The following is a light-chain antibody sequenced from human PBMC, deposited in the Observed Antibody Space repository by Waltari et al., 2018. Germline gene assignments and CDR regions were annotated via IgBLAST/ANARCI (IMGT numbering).Light chain of an antibody. V-gene: IGKV3-20*01. J-gene: IGKJ1*01. CDR3: QMYVRLPVT. CDR2: DAS. Sequence: SCGASQMVGRALAWDQQKPGQAPRLLIYDASSRATGISDKFSGSGSGTDFSLTISRVEPEDFAVYFCQMYVRLPVTFGQGTKVEVK. CDR1: QMVGRA.